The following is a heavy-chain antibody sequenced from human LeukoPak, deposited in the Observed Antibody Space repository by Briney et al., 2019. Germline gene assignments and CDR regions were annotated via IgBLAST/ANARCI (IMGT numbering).Heavy chain of an antibody. Sequence: SETLSLTCTVSGGSISSYYWSWIRQPPGKGLEWIGYIYYSGSTNYNPSLTSRVTISVDTSKNQFSLKLSSVTAADTAVYYCARAGGYSSGPYDYWGQGTLVTVSS. D-gene: IGHD6-19*01. CDR1: GGSISSYY. V-gene: IGHV4-59*01. CDR2: IYYSGST. CDR3: ARAGGYSSGPYDY. J-gene: IGHJ4*02.